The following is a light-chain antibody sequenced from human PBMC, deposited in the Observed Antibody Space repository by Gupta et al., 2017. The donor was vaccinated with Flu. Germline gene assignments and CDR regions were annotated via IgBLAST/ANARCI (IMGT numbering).Light chain of an antibody. CDR2: GAS. CDR3: QQYGSSPFT. J-gene: IGKJ3*01. Sequence: EIVLTQSPGPLSLSPGERATLSCRASQSVSSSYLAWYQQKPGQAPRLLIYGASSRATGIPDRFSGSGSGTDFTLTISRLEPEDFAVYYCQQYGSSPFTFGHGTKVDIK. V-gene: IGKV3-20*01. CDR1: QSVSSSY.